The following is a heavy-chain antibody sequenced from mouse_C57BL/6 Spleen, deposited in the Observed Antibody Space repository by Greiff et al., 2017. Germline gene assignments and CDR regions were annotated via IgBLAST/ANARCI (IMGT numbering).Heavy chain of an antibody. Sequence: QVQLQQPGTELVKPGSSVKLSCKASGYTFTSYWMHWVKQRPIHGLEWIGNIDPSDSETHYNQKFKDKATLTVDKSSSTAYMQLSSLTSEDSAVYYCASGVTTDWYFDVWGTGTTVTVSS. J-gene: IGHJ1*03. CDR1: GYTFTSYW. V-gene: IGHV1-52*01. CDR2: IDPSDSET. D-gene: IGHD1-1*01. CDR3: ASGVTTDWYFDV.